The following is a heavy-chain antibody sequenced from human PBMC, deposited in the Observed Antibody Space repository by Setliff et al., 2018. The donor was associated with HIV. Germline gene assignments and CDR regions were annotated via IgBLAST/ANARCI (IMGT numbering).Heavy chain of an antibody. CDR1: GYSFTSYG. V-gene: IGHV1-18*01. J-gene: IGHJ4*02. CDR2: ISAYNVNT. CDR3: ARNWHSTSPYYFDY. Sequence: ASVKVSCKASGYSFTSYGVSWVRQAPGQGLEWMGWISAYNVNTNYAQKLQGRVTMTTDTSTSTAYMELRSLRSDDTAVYYCARNWHSTSPYYFDYWGQGTPVTVSS. D-gene: IGHD6-13*01.